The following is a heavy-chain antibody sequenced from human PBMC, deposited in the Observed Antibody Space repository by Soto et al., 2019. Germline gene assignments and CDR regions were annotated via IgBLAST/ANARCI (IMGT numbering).Heavy chain of an antibody. Sequence: SETLSLTCTVSGGSISSYYWSWIRQPPGKGLEWIGYIYYSGSTNYNPSLKSRVTISVDTSKNQFSLKLSSVTAADTAVYYCARVGYYASSGYYYSTPAFDYWGQGTLVTVSS. CDR1: GGSISSYY. CDR3: ARVGYYASSGYYYSTPAFDY. CDR2: IYYSGST. J-gene: IGHJ4*02. V-gene: IGHV4-59*08. D-gene: IGHD3-22*01.